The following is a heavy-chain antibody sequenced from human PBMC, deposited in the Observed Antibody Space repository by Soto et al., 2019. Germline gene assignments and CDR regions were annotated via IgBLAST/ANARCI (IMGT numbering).Heavy chain of an antibody. V-gene: IGHV4-30-4*01. Sequence: QVQLQESGPGLVKPSETLSLTCTVSGGSISSGDYYWSWIRQPPGKGLEWIGYIYYSGSTYYNPSLKSRVXKSXDXHKNQFSLKLSSVTAADTAVYYCADAYYYDSSAYHDWGQGTRVTVSS. CDR2: IYYSGST. CDR3: ADAYYYDSSAYHD. D-gene: IGHD3-22*01. J-gene: IGHJ4*02. CDR1: GGSISSGDYY.